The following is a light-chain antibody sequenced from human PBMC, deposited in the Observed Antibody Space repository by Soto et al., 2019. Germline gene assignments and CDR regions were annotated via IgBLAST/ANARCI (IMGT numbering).Light chain of an antibody. CDR3: QHYGRSPS. V-gene: IGKV3-20*01. Sequence: EIVLTQSPGTLSLSPGERATLSCRASQSVSSGSLAWYQQKPGQAPRLLIFGASRGATGIPDRFSGSGSGTNFTLTINKVEPEDSAVYYCQHYGRSPSFGRGTKVDIK. CDR1: QSVSSGS. J-gene: IGKJ1*01. CDR2: GAS.